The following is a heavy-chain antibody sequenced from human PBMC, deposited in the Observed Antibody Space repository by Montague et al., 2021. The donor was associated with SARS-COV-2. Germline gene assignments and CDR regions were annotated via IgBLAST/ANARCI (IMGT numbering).Heavy chain of an antibody. J-gene: IGHJ6*02. CDR3: ARRLLGFGGASMDV. D-gene: IGHD3-10*01. CDR1: GGSISSYY. Sequence: SETLSLTRTVSGGSISSYYWSWIRQPPGKGLEWIGYIYYSGSTNYNPSLKSRVTISVDTSKNQFSLQLSSVTAADTAVYYCARRLLGFGGASMDVWGQGTTVTVSS. CDR2: IYYSGST. V-gene: IGHV4-59*08.